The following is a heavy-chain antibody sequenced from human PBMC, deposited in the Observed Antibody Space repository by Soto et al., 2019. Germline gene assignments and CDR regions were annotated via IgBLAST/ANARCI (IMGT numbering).Heavy chain of an antibody. J-gene: IGHJ5*02. CDR1: GGFLSESY. V-gene: IGHV4-34*01. Sequence: SETLSLTCAVYGGFLSESYWTWIRQPPGKGLEWIGEINHVGGTNYNPSLKSRVTMSVDTSQNQFSLKLSSVTAADTAVYYCARGGYSYAKEWWFDPWGQGTLVTVSS. CDR2: INHVGGT. D-gene: IGHD5-18*01. CDR3: ARGGYSYAKEWWFDP.